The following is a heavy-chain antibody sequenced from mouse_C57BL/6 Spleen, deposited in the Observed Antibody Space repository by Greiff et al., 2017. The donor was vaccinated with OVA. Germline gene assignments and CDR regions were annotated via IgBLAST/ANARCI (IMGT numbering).Heavy chain of an antibody. CDR1: GYSFTGYF. CDR3: ARSITTVVAKEAMDY. V-gene: IGHV1-20*01. D-gene: IGHD1-1*01. CDR2: INPYNGDT. J-gene: IGHJ4*01. Sequence: EVKLVESGPELVKPGDSVKISCKASGYSFTGYFMNWVMQSHGKSLEWIGRINPYNGDTFYNQKFKGKATLTVDKSSSTAHMELRSLTSEDSAVYYCARSITTVVAKEAMDYWGQGTSVTVSS.